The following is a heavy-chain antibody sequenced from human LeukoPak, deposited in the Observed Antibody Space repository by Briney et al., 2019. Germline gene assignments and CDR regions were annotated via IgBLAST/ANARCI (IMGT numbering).Heavy chain of an antibody. J-gene: IGHJ4*02. CDR3: ARDLTGDGGGYEHFDY. Sequence: GGSLRLSCAASGFTFSSYAMSWVRQAPGKGLEWVSAISGSGGSTYYADSVKGRFTISRGNSTNTLYLQMNSLRVEDTDVYYCARDLTGDGGGYEHFDYWGQGTLVTVSS. V-gene: IGHV3-23*01. D-gene: IGHD5-12*01. CDR2: ISGSGGST. CDR1: GFTFSSYA.